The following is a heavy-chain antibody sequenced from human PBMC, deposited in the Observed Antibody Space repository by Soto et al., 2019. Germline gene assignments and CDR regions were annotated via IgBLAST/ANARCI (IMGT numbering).Heavy chain of an antibody. CDR1: GGSISSYY. V-gene: IGHV4-59*01. Sequence: PSETLSLTCTVPGGSISSYYWSWIRQPPGKGLEWIGYIYYSGSTNYNPSLKSRVTTSVDTSKNQFSLKLSSVTAADTAVYYCARAVFEYSSSFLDYWGQGTLVTVSS. CDR3: ARAVFEYSSSFLDY. D-gene: IGHD6-6*01. J-gene: IGHJ4*02. CDR2: IYYSGST.